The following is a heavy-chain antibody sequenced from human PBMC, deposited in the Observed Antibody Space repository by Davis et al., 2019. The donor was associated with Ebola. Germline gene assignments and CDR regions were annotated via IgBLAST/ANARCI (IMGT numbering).Heavy chain of an antibody. CDR2: ISGSGFYT. CDR1: TFTSTTYS. CDR3: AGGKDSSGWYGDDAFDF. V-gene: IGHV3-21*01. Sequence: PGGSLRLSCAVSTFTSTTYSMNWVRQAPGKGLEWVSSISGSGFYTYYADSVKGRYTISRDNAKKSLYLQMNSLRAEDTAVYYCAGGKDSSGWYGDDAFDFWGQGTMVTVSS. J-gene: IGHJ3*01. D-gene: IGHD6-19*01.